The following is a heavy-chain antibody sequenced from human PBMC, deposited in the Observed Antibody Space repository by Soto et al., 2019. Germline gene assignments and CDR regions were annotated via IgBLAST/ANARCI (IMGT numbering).Heavy chain of an antibody. Sequence: QLQLQESGSGLVKPSQTLSLTCAVSGGSIDSGGYSWNWIRQPPGKGLEWIGYIYHTGAAHYNPSFVRRAIFSVDMSMNQFSLPMTSVPAAYTAVYYCVRASHILPFDHWGQGIFVTVSS. J-gene: IGHJ5*02. CDR3: VRASHILPFDH. V-gene: IGHV4-30-2*01. D-gene: IGHD2-21*01. CDR2: IYHTGAA. CDR1: GGSIDSGGYS.